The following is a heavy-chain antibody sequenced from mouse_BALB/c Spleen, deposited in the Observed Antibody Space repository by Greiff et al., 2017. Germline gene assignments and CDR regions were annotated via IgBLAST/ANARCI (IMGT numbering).Heavy chain of an antibody. V-gene: IGHV1-14*01. CDR1: GYTFTSYV. CDR3: ARLYYGSSYDY. D-gene: IGHD1-1*01. J-gene: IGHJ2*01. Sequence: VQLKESGPELVKPGASVKMSCKASGYTFTSYVMHWVKQKPGQGLEWIGYINPYNDGTKYNEKFKGKATLTSDKSSSTAYMELSSLTSEDSAVYYCARLYYGSSYDYWGQGTTLTVSS. CDR2: INPYNDGT.